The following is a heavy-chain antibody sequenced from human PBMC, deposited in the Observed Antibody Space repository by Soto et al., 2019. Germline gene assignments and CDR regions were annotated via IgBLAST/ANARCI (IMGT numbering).Heavy chain of an antibody. D-gene: IGHD1-26*01. J-gene: IGHJ4*02. Sequence: QVQLVESGGGVVQPGRSLRLSCAASGFTFSSYGMHWVRQAPGKGLEWVAVISYDGSNKYYADSVKGRFTISRDNSKNTLYLQMNSLRAEDTAVYYCAKDQVGATVGVDYWGQGTLVTVSS. V-gene: IGHV3-30*18. CDR2: ISYDGSNK. CDR1: GFTFSSYG. CDR3: AKDQVGATVGVDY.